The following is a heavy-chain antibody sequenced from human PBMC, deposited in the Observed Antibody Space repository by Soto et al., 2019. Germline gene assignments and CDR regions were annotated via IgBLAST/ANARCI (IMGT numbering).Heavy chain of an antibody. V-gene: IGHV3-21*01. CDR3: AREDYDFWSGYFQPFDY. CDR2: ISSSSSYI. J-gene: IGHJ4*02. D-gene: IGHD3-3*01. CDR1: GFTFSSYS. Sequence: PGGSLRLSCAASGFTFSSYSMNWVRQAPGKGLEWVSSISSSSSYIYYADSVKGRFTISRDNAKNSLYLQMNSLRAEDTAVYYCAREDYDFWSGYFQPFDYWGQGTLVTVSS.